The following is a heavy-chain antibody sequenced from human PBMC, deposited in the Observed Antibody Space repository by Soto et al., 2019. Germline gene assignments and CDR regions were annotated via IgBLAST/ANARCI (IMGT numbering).Heavy chain of an antibody. Sequence: AASVKVSCKASGYSFTGYYMQWVRQAPGQGLEWMGWINPNSGGTNYAQKFQGWVTMTRDTSISTAYMELTRLRSDDTAIYYCAGATQTLVPHPTLDLWGQGTMVTVSS. CDR2: INPNSGGT. V-gene: IGHV1-2*04. CDR1: GYSFTGYY. D-gene: IGHD6-13*01. CDR3: AGATQTLVPHPTLDL. J-gene: IGHJ3*01.